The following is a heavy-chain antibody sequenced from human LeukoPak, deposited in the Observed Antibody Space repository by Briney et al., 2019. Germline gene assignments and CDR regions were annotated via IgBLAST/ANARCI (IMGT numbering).Heavy chain of an antibody. CDR1: GGSISSSGYY. CDR2: LYDSGST. D-gene: IGHD6-13*01. Sequence: PSETLSLTCTVSGGSISSSGYYWGWIRQPPGKGLEGIGTLYDSGSTAHNPSLRSRITISVDTSKNQFSLNLSSVTAADTAVYYCARRKSASSWRDYWGQETLVTVSS. V-gene: IGHV4-39*01. J-gene: IGHJ4*02. CDR3: ARRKSASSWRDY.